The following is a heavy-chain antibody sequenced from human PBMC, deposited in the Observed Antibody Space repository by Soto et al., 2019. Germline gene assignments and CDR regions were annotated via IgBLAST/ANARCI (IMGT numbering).Heavy chain of an antibody. Sequence: QVQLQESGPGLVNPSQTLSLTCSVSGDSISSGGYFWSWTRQHPGQGLEWIAYIYYSGSTYYNPYLKSRVTMSVDTSKNQFSLKLSSVTAADTAVYYCARGEGRQFDPWGQGTLVTVSS. CDR3: ARGEGRQFDP. CDR1: GDSISSGGYF. J-gene: IGHJ5*02. V-gene: IGHV4-31*03. D-gene: IGHD1-26*01. CDR2: IYYSGST.